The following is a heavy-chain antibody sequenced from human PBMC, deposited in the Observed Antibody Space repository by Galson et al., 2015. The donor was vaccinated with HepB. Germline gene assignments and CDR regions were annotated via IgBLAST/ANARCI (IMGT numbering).Heavy chain of an antibody. V-gene: IGHV3-23*01. CDR1: GFTLDSYS. CDR3: ARRAAEQHLVLLEYFQH. CDR2: ISGIGDTT. Sequence: ALRLSCAASGFTLDSYSMSWVRQAPGEGLEWVSGISGIGDTTYYAVSVKGRFTISRDNAKNTLYLQTNSLSVEDTAVYFCARRAAEQHLVLLEYFQHRGQGTLVTVSS. D-gene: IGHD6-13*01. J-gene: IGHJ1*01.